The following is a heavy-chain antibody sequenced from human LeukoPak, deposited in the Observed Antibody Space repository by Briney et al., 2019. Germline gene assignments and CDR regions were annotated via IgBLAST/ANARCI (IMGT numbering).Heavy chain of an antibody. CDR1: GASIGSSSYF. J-gene: IGHJ2*01. CDR3: AGLDWYFAL. V-gene: IGHV4-39*01. CDR2: VYYSGTT. Sequence: ETLSLNCTVSGASIGSSSYFCGWIRQAPGRGLEWIGSVYYSGTTYDNPSPKSRLTISVDTSKNQVSLKLRSVTAADTAVYYCAGLDWYFALWGRGTLVTVSS.